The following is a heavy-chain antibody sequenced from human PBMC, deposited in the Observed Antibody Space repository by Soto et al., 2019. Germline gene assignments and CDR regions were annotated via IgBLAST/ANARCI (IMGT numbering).Heavy chain of an antibody. CDR3: AKVLSSGSYSGALEY. J-gene: IGHJ4*02. CDR1: GFSITSFA. CDR2: ISASGGST. D-gene: IGHD1-26*01. Sequence: GGSLRLSCVASGFSITSFAMSWVRQAPGKGLEWASAISASGGSTYADSVKGRFTISRDNSKNTLYLQMNSLRVEDTAVYYCAKVLSSGSYSGALEYWGQGALVPVSS. V-gene: IGHV3-23*01.